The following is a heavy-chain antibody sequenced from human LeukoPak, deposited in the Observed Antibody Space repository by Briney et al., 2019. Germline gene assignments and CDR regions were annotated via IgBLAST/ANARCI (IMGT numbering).Heavy chain of an antibody. CDR1: GDSITSGGYY. V-gene: IGHV4-31*03. CDR2: IYKTGST. Sequence: PAETLSLTCTVSGDSITSGGYYWSWIRQRPGKGLEWIGYIYKTGSTYYNPSLKSRVTMSVDTSRNQFSLKVNSVTAADTAVYYCARDVLRWGQETLVTVSS. CDR3: ARDVLR. J-gene: IGHJ4*02.